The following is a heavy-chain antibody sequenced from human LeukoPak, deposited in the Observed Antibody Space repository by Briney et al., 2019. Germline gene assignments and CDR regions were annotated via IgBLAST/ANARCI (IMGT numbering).Heavy chain of an antibody. CDR1: GGSISSYY. Sequence: SETLSLTCTVSGGSISSYYWSWIRQPPGKGLEWIGYIYTSGSTNYNPSPKSRVTISVDTSKNQFSLKLSSVTAADTAVYYCARLAVADYYYYYYMDVWGKGTTVTVSS. CDR3: ARLAVADYYYYYYMDV. J-gene: IGHJ6*03. CDR2: IYTSGST. D-gene: IGHD6-19*01. V-gene: IGHV4-4*09.